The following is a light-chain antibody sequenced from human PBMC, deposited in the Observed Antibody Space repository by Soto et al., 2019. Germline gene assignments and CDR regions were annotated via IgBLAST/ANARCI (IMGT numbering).Light chain of an antibody. CDR2: VAS. J-gene: IGKJ2*01. V-gene: IGKV3-20*01. CDR3: QQYGGSPFT. CDR1: QSIFNNY. Sequence: EIELTQSPGTLSLSPRERATLSCRASQSIFNNYLAWYQQKPGQAPRLLVYVASFRATGIPDRFSGSGSGTDFTLTISRLEPEDFAVYYCQQYGGSPFTFGQGTRLEIK.